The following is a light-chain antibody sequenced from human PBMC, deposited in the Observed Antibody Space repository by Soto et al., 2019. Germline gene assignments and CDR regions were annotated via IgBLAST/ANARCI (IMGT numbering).Light chain of an antibody. CDR3: QQYYSTPQT. J-gene: IGKJ1*01. CDR1: QSVLYSSNHKNY. CDR2: WAS. V-gene: IGKV4-1*01. Sequence: IVLTQSPDSLTVSLGERATINCKSSQSVLYSSNHKNYLAWYQQKPGQPPKLLIYWASTRESGVPDRFSGSGSGTDFTLTISSLQAEDVAVYYCQQYYSTPQTFGQGTKVDI.